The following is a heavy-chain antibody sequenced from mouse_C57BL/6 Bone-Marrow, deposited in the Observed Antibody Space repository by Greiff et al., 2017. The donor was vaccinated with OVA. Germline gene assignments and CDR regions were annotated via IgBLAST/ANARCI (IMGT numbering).Heavy chain of an antibody. V-gene: IGHV5-4*01. Sequence: EVMLVESGGGLVKPGGSLKLSCAASGFTFSSYAMSWVRQTPEKRLEWVATISDGGSYTYYPDNVKGRFTISRDNAKNNLYLQMSHLKSEDTAMYYCAREGNYYGSSCGWYFDVWGTGTTVTVSS. CDR2: ISDGGSYT. D-gene: IGHD1-1*01. CDR3: AREGNYYGSSCGWYFDV. CDR1: GFTFSSYA. J-gene: IGHJ1*03.